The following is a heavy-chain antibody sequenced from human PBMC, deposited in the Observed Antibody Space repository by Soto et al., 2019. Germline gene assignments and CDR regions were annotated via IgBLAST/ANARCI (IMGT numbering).Heavy chain of an antibody. V-gene: IGHV5-51*01. J-gene: IGHJ4*02. CDR1: GYSFTSYW. D-gene: IGHD2-15*01. CDR3: ARYPQVVASHVFFDY. Sequence: GESLKISCKGSGYSFTSYWIGWVRQMPGKGLEWMGIIYPGDSDTRYSPSFQGQVTISADKSISAAYLQWSSLKASDTAMYYCARYPQVVASHVFFDYWGQGTLVTVSS. CDR2: IYPGDSDT.